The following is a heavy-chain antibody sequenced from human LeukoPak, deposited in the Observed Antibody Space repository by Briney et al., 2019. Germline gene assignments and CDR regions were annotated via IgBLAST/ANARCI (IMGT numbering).Heavy chain of an antibody. V-gene: IGHV3-66*01. J-gene: IGHJ6*02. CDR2: IDSGGNT. CDR3: ARDGDCSPPSCNYYYGMDV. Sequence: GGSLRLSCAASGYTVSSNYMNWVRQAPGKGLERVSVIDSGGNTYYAGSVKGRFTISRDNSKNTVYLQMNSLRAEDTALYYCARDGDCSPPSCNYYYGMDVWGQGTAVTVSS. CDR1: GYTVSSNY. D-gene: IGHD2-15*01.